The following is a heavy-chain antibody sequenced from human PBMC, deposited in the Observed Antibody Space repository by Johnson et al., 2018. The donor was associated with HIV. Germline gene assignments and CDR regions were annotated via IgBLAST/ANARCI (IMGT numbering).Heavy chain of an antibody. V-gene: IGHV3-15*01. CDR2: IKSKTDGGTT. CDR3: TTVTKFPYSSGWDYDAFDI. Sequence: VQLVESGGGLVQPGGSLRLSCAASGFTFSNAWMSWVRQAPGKGLEWVGRIKSKTDGGTTDYAAPVKGRFTISRVDSKNTLYLQMNSLKTEDTAVYYCTTVTKFPYSSGWDYDAFDIWGQGTMVTVSS. CDR1: GFTFSNAW. D-gene: IGHD6-19*01. J-gene: IGHJ3*02.